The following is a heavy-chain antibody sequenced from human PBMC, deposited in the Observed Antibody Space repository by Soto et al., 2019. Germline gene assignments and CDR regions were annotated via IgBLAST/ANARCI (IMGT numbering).Heavy chain of an antibody. CDR2: ISGSGGST. CDR1: RFPRIRYA. V-gene: IGHV3-23*01. Sequence: GRNRRLPGVPSRFPRIRYALSWVRQAQGKGLEWVSAISGSGGSTYYADSVKGRFTISRDNSKNTLYLQMNSLRAEDTAEYYCEKTPIVSRIAEYHQGGQGT. CDR3: EKTPIVSRIAEYHQ. J-gene: IGHJ4*02. D-gene: IGHD2-2*01.